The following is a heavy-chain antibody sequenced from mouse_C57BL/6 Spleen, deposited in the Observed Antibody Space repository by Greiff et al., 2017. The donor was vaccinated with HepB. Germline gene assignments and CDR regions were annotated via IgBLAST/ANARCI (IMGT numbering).Heavy chain of an antibody. V-gene: IGHV1-64*01. CDR1: GYTLTSYW. Sequence: VQLQQPGAELVKPGASVKLSCKASGYTLTSYWMHWVKQRPGQGLEWVGMIHPNSGSTNYNEKFKSKATLTVDKSSSTAYMQLSSLTSEDSAVYYCAELGPNDYWGQGTTLTVSS. J-gene: IGHJ2*01. D-gene: IGHD4-1*01. CDR3: AELGPNDY. CDR2: IHPNSGST.